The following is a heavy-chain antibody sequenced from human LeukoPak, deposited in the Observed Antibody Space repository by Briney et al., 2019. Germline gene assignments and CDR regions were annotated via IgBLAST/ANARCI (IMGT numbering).Heavy chain of an antibody. CDR1: GYSISSGYY. Sequence: SETLSLTCTVSGYSISSGYYWGWIRQPPGKGLEWIGSIYHSGSTYYNPSLKSRVTISVDTSKNQFSLKLSSVTAADTAVYYCARVRIAAAAYVDYWGQGTLVTVSS. J-gene: IGHJ4*02. V-gene: IGHV4-38-2*02. D-gene: IGHD6-13*01. CDR2: IYHSGST. CDR3: ARVRIAAAAYVDY.